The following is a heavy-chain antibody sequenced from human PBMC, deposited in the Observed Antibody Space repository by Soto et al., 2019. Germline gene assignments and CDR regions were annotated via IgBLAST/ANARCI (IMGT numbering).Heavy chain of an antibody. D-gene: IGHD3-3*02. Sequence: EVQLVESGGGLVKPGGSLRLSCAASGLTFSHYSMNWVRQAPGKGLEWVSSISGGGTYRYYAESVKGRITISRDNAKNALDLQMNSLRAVDTAVYYCARVNISIEYSNGMYVRGQGTTVTVSS. CDR1: GLTFSHYS. CDR3: ARVNISIEYSNGMYV. CDR2: ISGGGTYR. V-gene: IGHV3-21*02. J-gene: IGHJ6*02.